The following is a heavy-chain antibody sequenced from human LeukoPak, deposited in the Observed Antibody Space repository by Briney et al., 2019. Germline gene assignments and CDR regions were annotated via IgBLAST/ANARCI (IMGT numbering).Heavy chain of an antibody. J-gene: IGHJ3*02. CDR1: GYTFTSYG. D-gene: IGHD1-26*01. CDR3: ARVAIVGATSPPRVDAFDI. CDR2: ISAYNGNT. Sequence: AASVKVSCKASGYTFTSYGISWVRQAPGQGLEWMGWISAYNGNTNYAQKLQGRVTMTTDTSTSTAYMELRSLRSDDTAVYYCARVAIVGATSPPRVDAFDIWGQGTMVTVSS. V-gene: IGHV1-18*01.